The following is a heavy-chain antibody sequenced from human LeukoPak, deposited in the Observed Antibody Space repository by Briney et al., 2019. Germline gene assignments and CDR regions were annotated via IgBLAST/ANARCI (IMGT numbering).Heavy chain of an antibody. J-gene: IGHJ3*02. CDR3: ARGMGYSYGHPQGAFDI. CDR1: GYTFTSYG. D-gene: IGHD5-18*01. V-gene: IGHV1-18*01. CDR2: MSAYNGKT. Sequence: ASVKVSCKASGYTFTSYGISWVGQAPGQGLEWMGWMSAYNGKTNYAHSLQGRVTVTADTSTSTAYMELRSLRSEDTAVYYCARGMGYSYGHPQGAFDIWGQGTMVTVSS.